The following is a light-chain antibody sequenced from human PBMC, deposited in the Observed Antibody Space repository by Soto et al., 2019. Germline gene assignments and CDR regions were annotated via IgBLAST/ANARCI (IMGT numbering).Light chain of an antibody. V-gene: IGKV3-15*01. CDR3: QQYNNWPPLT. J-gene: IGKJ4*01. CDR1: QSVSSN. CDR2: GAS. Sequence: EIVLTQSPATRSSFPGDRVTLSCRASQSVSSNLAWYQQKPGQAPRLLIYGASTRATGIPARFSGSGSGTEFTLTISSLQSEDFAVYYCQQYNNWPPLTFGGGTNVDIK.